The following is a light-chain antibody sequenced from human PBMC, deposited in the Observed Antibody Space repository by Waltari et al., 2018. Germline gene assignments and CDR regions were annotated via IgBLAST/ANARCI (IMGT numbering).Light chain of an antibody. J-gene: IGKJ1*01. CDR3: QQSYGTLWT. V-gene: IGKV1-39*01. CDR2: ATS. CDR1: QSISNY. Sequence: DIQMTQSPSSLSASVGDRVTITCRASQSISNYLNWYQQKPGQAPNLLIYATSSLQSGVPSMFTGSGSGTDFTLTISSLQPEDFATYYCQQSYGTLWTFGQGTKVEI.